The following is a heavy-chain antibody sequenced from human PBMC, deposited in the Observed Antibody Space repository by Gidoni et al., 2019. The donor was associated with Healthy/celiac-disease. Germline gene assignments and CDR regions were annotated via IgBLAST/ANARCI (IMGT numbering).Heavy chain of an antibody. CDR2: IYYSGSN. V-gene: IGHV4-30-4*01. CDR3: ARDQQPYMGSRTSGMDV. D-gene: IGHD6-13*01. CDR1: GSSIRSGDYY. Sequence: QVQLQASAPGLVKPSPTLSLTCPVAGSSIRSGDYYWSWIRQPPRKGLEWIGYIYYSGSNYYNPYLKSLVTISVDTSKIQFSLKLSFVTAAVTAVYYCARDQQPYMGSRTSGMDVWCQGTTVTVSS. J-gene: IGHJ6*02.